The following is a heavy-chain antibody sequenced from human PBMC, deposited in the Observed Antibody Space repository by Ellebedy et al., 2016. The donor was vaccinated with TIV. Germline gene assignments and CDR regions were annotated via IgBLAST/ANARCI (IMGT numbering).Heavy chain of an antibody. CDR2: MRLDGNKK. V-gene: IGHV3-30*02. J-gene: IGHJ4*02. CDR3: ATETAGFSRRALDC. D-gene: IGHD1-14*01. CDR1: GFTFSDYG. Sequence: GESLKISCAVSGFTFSDYGIHWVRQAPGKGLECVAFMRLDGNKKYFANSVKGRFAISRDTSTNTLYLQMHNVTAEDTAIYFCATETAGFSRRALDCWGPGTLVTVSS.